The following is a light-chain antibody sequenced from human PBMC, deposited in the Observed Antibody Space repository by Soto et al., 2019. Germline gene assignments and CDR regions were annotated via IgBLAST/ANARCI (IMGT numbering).Light chain of an antibody. V-gene: IGLV2-14*01. CDR2: DVS. J-gene: IGLJ1*01. CDR3: SSYTXSSTGV. CDR1: SSDVGGYNY. Sequence: QSALTQPASVSGSPGQSITISCTGTSSDVGGYNYVSWYQQHPGKAPKLMIYDVSNRPSGVSNRFSGSKSGNTASLTISGLQAXXEXXYYCSSYTXSSTGVFGTGTKLTVL.